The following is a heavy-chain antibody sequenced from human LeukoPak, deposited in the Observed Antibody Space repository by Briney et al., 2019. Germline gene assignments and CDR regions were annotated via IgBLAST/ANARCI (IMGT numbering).Heavy chain of an antibody. D-gene: IGHD3-9*01. V-gene: IGHV1-2*02. Sequence: ASVKVSCKASGYTFTGYYMHWVRQAPGQGREWMGWINPNSGGTNYAQKFQGRVTMTRDTSISTAYMELSRLRSDDTAVYYCARVVGYDILTGYSNYFDYWGQGTLVTVSS. CDR1: GYTFTGYY. CDR2: INPNSGGT. CDR3: ARVVGYDILTGYSNYFDY. J-gene: IGHJ4*02.